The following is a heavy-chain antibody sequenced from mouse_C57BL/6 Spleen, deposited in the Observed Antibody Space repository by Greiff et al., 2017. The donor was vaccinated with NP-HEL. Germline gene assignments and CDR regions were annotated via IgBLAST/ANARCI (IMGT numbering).Heavy chain of an antibody. J-gene: IGHJ1*03. CDR1: GYTFTSYG. V-gene: IGHV1-81*01. D-gene: IGHD2-5*01. CDR2: IYPRSGNT. Sequence: QVHVKQSGAELARPGASVKLSCKASGYTFTSYGISWVKQRTGQGLEWIGEIYPRSGNTYYNEKFKGKATLTADKSSSTAYMELRSLTSEDSAVYFCATIVKRYWYFDVWGTGTTVTVSS. CDR3: ATIVKRYWYFDV.